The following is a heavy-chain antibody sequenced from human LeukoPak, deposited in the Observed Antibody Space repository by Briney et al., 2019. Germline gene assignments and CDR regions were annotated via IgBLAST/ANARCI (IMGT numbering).Heavy chain of an antibody. CDR2: ISADGGGE. V-gene: IGHV3-23*01. J-gene: IGHJ6*02. CDR1: GFTFSTYP. Sequence: PGGSLRLSCAASGFTFSTYPITWVRQAPGKGLEYVSAISADGGGEYYGDSVKGRFTVSRDNSKNTVYLQMNSLRVEDTAVYYCAKVVSVTTSYYYGLDVWGQGTTVTVSS. D-gene: IGHD4-17*01. CDR3: AKVVSVTTSYYYGLDV.